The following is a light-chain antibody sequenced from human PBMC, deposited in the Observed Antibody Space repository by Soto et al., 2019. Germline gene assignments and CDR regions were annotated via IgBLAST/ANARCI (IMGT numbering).Light chain of an antibody. V-gene: IGKV3-20*01. CDR1: QSVSSTY. Sequence: EIVLTQSPGTLSLSPGERVTLSCRASQSVSSTYLAWYQHKPGQAPRLLVYGASTRASGIPDKFSGSGSGTDFTLTISRLEPEDFAVYYCQQFARSPYAFGQGTRLEIK. CDR2: GAS. J-gene: IGKJ2*01. CDR3: QQFARSPYA.